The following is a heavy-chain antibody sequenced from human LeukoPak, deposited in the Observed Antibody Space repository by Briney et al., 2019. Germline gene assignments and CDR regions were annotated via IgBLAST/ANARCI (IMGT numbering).Heavy chain of an antibody. Sequence: GGSLRVSCEVSGFSISGYRMSWVRQAPGKGREWVASIRQDGTEEYSVGSVKGRFTISRGNSKNSLSLQMNSLGAEDTAIYYCARVKYCTTGECFYWHFDLWGRGTLVTVSS. J-gene: IGHJ2*01. D-gene: IGHD2-8*01. V-gene: IGHV3-7*01. CDR1: GFSISGYR. CDR2: IRQDGTEE. CDR3: ARVKYCTTGECFYWHFDL.